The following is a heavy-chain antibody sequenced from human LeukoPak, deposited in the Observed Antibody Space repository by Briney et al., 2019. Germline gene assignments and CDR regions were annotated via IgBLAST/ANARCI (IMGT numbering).Heavy chain of an antibody. J-gene: IGHJ6*03. V-gene: IGHV3-48*04. Sequence: GGSLRLSCAVSGFTFSSYTMTWVRQAPGEGLEWVSSISTSSTIIYYADSVKGRFTISRDNAKNALYLQMNSLRADDTAVYYCARVPSGYTLGYGYYYYYMDVWGKGTTVTISS. D-gene: IGHD5-18*01. CDR1: GFTFSSYT. CDR2: ISTSSTII. CDR3: ARVPSGYTLGYGYYYYYMDV.